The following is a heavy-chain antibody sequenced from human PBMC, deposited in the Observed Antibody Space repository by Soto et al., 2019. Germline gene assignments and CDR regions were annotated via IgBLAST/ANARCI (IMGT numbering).Heavy chain of an antibody. J-gene: IGHJ4*02. CDR2: ISGSGGST. D-gene: IGHD6-13*01. V-gene: IGHV3-23*01. CDR1: GFTFSSYA. Sequence: PVGSLRLSCAASGFTFSSYAMSWVRQAPGKGLEWVSAISGSGGSTYYADSVKGRFTISRDNSKNTLYLQMNSLRAEDTAVYYCAMGYSSSGNPGYWGQGTLVTVSS. CDR3: AMGYSSSGNPGY.